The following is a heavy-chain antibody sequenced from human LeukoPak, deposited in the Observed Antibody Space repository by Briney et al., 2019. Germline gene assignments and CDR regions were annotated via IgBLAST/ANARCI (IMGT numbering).Heavy chain of an antibody. Sequence: GGFLRLSCAASGFTFSSFGLNWVRQAPGKGLEWVSYISNSGTTVYYADSVRGRFTLSRDNAKNSLYLQMNSLRAEDTAVYYCARDLVSGAYTFDVWGQGTMVTVSS. CDR1: GFTFSSFG. J-gene: IGHJ3*01. D-gene: IGHD3-16*01. CDR2: ISNSGTTV. V-gene: IGHV3-48*03. CDR3: ARDLVSGAYTFDV.